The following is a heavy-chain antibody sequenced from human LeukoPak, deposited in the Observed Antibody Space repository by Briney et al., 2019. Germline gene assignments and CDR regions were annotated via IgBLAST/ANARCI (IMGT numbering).Heavy chain of an antibody. CDR1: GGSISSYY. J-gene: IGHJ4*02. CDR3: ARDKGSYYFDY. CDR2: IYHSGSA. V-gene: IGHV4-59*01. Sequence: SETLSLTCTVSGGSISSYYWSWIRQPPGKGLEWIGYIYHSGSANYNPSLKSRVTISVDTSKKQFSLKLSSVTAADTATYYCARDKGSYYFDYWGQGTLVTVSS.